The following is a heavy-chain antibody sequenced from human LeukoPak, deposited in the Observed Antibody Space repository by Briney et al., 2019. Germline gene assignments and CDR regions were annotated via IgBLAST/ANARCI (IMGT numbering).Heavy chain of an antibody. CDR1: GFTFSSYA. CDR3: AKRISGWSYYFDY. D-gene: IGHD6-19*01. J-gene: IGHJ4*02. CDR2: ISGSGGST. V-gene: IGHV3-23*01. Sequence: PGGSLRLSCAASGFTFSSYAMSWVRQAPGKGLEWVTAISGSGGSTYYADSVKGRFTISRDNSKNTLYLQMHSLRAEDTAVYYCAKRISGWSYYFDYWGQGTLVTVSS.